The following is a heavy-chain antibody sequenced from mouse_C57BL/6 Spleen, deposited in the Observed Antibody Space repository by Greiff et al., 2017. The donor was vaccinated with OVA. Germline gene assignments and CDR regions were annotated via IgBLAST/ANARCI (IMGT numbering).Heavy chain of an antibody. J-gene: IGHJ4*01. CDR2: IYPGSGST. CDR3: ARGRFYSYYAMDY. D-gene: IGHD2-12*01. V-gene: IGHV1-55*01. Sequence: QVQLQQPGAELVKPGASVKMSCKASGYTFTSYWITWVKQRPGQGLEWIGDIYPGSGSTNYNEKFKSKATLTVDTSSSTAYMQLSSLTSEDSAVYYCARGRFYSYYAMDYWGQGTSVTVSS. CDR1: GYTFTSYW.